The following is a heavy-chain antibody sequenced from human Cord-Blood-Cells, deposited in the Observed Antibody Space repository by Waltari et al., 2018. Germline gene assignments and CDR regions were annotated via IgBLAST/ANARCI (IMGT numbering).Heavy chain of an antibody. CDR2: IIPIFGTA. D-gene: IGHD2-2*02. J-gene: IGHJ4*02. Sequence: QVQLVQSGAEVKKPGSSVKVSCKASGGTFSSYAISWVRQAPGQGLEWMGGIIPIFGTANYAQKFQGRVTITADESTSTAYMELSSLRSEDTAVYYCASGGGYCSSTSCYIFDYWGQGTLVTVSS. CDR3: ASGGGYCSSTSCYIFDY. CDR1: GGTFSSYA. V-gene: IGHV1-69*01.